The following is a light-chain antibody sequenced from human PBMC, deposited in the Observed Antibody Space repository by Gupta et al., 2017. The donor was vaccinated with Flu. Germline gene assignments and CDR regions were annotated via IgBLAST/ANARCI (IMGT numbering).Light chain of an antibody. CDR2: EGS. J-gene: IGLJ1*01. V-gene: IGLV2-14*01. CDR1: SSDGGGYSY. Sequence: ITIPCTGTSSDGGGYSYVYWYQHHPGKAPKLMIYEGSKRLSGVSNRFTGSKSGNTACLTIFGRHPEDDADYYCSTYTSITDTRVFGTGTEVTV. CDR3: STYTSITDTRV.